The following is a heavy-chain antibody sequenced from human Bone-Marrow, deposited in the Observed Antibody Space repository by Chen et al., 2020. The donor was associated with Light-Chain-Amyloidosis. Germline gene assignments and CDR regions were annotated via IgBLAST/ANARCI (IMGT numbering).Heavy chain of an antibody. D-gene: IGHD5-12*01. CDR1: GYTFPNYW. CDR3: ARRRDGYNFDY. J-gene: IGHJ4*02. V-gene: IGHV5-51*01. CDR2: IYPDDSDA. Sequence: EVQLEQSGPEVKKPGESLKISCKGSGYTFPNYWIGWVRQMPGKGLEWMGVIYPDDSDARYSQSCEGQVTNSADHSITPACLQWRSLKASDTAMYYCARRRDGYNFDYWGQGTLVTVSS.